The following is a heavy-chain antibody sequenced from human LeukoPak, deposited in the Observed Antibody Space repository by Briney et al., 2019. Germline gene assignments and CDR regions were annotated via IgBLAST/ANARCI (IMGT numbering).Heavy chain of an antibody. J-gene: IGHJ4*02. Sequence: ASVKVSCKASGYTFTSYGISWVRQAPGQGLEWMGWISAYNGNTNYAQKLQGRVTMTTDTSTSTAYMELRSLRSDDTAVYYGARRDYDFWSGTNGFDYWGQGTLVTVSS. V-gene: IGHV1-18*01. D-gene: IGHD3-3*01. CDR2: ISAYNGNT. CDR3: ARRDYDFWSGTNGFDY. CDR1: GYTFTSYG.